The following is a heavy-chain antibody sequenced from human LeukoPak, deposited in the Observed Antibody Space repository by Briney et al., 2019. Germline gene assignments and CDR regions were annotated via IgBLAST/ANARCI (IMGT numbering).Heavy chain of an antibody. CDR1: GFTFDDYA. Sequence: PGGSLRLSCAASGFTFDDYAMHWVRQAPGKGLERVSGISWNSGSIGYADSVKGRFTISRDNAKNSLYLQMNSLRAEDTALYYCATLGGYSYGLRNSIDYWGQGTLVTVSS. CDR2: ISWNSGSI. V-gene: IGHV3-9*01. D-gene: IGHD5-18*01. J-gene: IGHJ4*02. CDR3: ATLGGYSYGLRNSIDY.